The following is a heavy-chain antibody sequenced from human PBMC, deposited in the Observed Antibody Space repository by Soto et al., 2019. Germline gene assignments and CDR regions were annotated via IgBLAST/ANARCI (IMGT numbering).Heavy chain of an antibody. J-gene: IGHJ4*02. CDR1: GFTFSSYA. CDR3: AEDPRSRLLFPYFDY. Sequence: GGSLRLSCAASGFTFSSYAMSWVRQAPGKGLEWVSAISGSGGSTYYADSVKGRFTISRDNSKNTLYLQMNSLRAEDTAVYYCAEDPRSRLLFPYFDYWGQGTLVTVSS. CDR2: ISGSGGST. D-gene: IGHD2-21*02. V-gene: IGHV3-23*01.